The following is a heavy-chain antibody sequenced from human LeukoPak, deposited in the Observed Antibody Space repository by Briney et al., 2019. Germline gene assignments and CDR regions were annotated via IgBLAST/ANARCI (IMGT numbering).Heavy chain of an antibody. Sequence: SETLSLTCTVSGGSITTNNYYWGWIRQPPGKGLEWIGRIYYSGSTFYNPSLKSRITISVDTSKNQFSLKLSSVTAADTAVYYCARSTGYYAPFDPWGQGTLVTVSS. CDR1: GGSITTNNYY. D-gene: IGHD3-9*01. J-gene: IGHJ5*02. V-gene: IGHV4-39*01. CDR2: IYYSGST. CDR3: ARSTGYYAPFDP.